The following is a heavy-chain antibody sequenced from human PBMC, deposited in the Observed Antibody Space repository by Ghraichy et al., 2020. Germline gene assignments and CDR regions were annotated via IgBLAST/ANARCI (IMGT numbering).Heavy chain of an antibody. D-gene: IGHD6-19*01. J-gene: IGHJ4*02. Sequence: GGSLRLSCVASGFTFSSYAMSWVRQAPGKGLEWVSVIVGSGDSTYYADSVKGRFAISRDNSKNTLYLQMTSLRVEDTAVYYCAKSSSGWYLGSLDYWGLGALVTVSS. V-gene: IGHV3-23*01. CDR3: AKSSSGWYLGSLDY. CDR1: GFTFSSYA. CDR2: IVGSGDST.